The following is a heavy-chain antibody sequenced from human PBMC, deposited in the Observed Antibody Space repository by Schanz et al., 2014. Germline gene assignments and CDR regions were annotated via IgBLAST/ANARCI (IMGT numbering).Heavy chain of an antibody. CDR3: ARDRRRYCSTASCLHDNWFDP. CDR1: GGTFSSFG. D-gene: IGHD2-2*01. CDR2: IVPIAGIT. J-gene: IGHJ5*02. Sequence: VQLEQSGAEVKKPGSSVKVSCKASGGTFSSFGINWVRQAPGQGLEWMGRIVPIAGITNYAQRFQGRVTMTADTSPGTAYMELRSLRSDDTAVYYCARDRRRYCSTASCLHDNWFDPWGQGTLVIVSS. V-gene: IGHV1-69*04.